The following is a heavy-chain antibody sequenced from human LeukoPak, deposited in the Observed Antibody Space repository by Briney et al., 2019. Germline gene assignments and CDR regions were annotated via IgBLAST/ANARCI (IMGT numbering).Heavy chain of an antibody. D-gene: IGHD4-17*01. CDR2: ISSSRSII. CDR3: ARDGTTVTTSGALDAFDL. V-gene: IGHV3-48*01. CDR1: GFTFNSYS. J-gene: IGHJ3*01. Sequence: GGSLRLSCAASGFTFNSYSMNWVRRAPGKGLAWVSYISSSRSIIYYADSVKGRFTISRDNARNSLYLQMNSLRAEDTAVYYCARDGTTVTTSGALDAFDLWGQGTMVTVSS.